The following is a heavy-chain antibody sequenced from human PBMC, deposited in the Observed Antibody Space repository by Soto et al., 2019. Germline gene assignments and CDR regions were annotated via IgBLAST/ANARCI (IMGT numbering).Heavy chain of an antibody. CDR3: ARHYYDSSGYYFFDY. J-gene: IGHJ4*02. V-gene: IGHV4-59*08. CDR1: GGSISYYD. CDR2: IYNTETT. D-gene: IGHD3-22*01. Sequence: SETLSLTCTVSGGSISYYDWSWVRQPPGERLEWVGYIYNTETTNYNPSLESRVTVSVDTSKNQFSLKLRSVTAADTAVYYCARHYYDSSGYYFFDYWGQGTLVTVSS.